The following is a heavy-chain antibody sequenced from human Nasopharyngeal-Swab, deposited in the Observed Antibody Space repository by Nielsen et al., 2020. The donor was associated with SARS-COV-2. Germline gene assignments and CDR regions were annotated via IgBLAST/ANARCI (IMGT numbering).Heavy chain of an antibody. D-gene: IGHD3-22*01. Sequence: GESLKISCVTSGFIFHKAWVTWVREIPGKGLEWVGRVKSEADGGSSEYAAPVKGRLVISRDDSRRTVSLEMKTLKTEDTGVYYCTTGGYYLDHWGPGTPVTVSS. CDR1: GFIFHKAW. V-gene: IGHV3-15*01. J-gene: IGHJ4*02. CDR3: TTGGYYLDH. CDR2: VKSEADGGSS.